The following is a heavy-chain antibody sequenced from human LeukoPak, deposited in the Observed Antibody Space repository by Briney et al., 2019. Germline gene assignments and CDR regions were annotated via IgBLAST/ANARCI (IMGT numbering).Heavy chain of an antibody. Sequence: GGSLRLSCAASGFTFDDYTMHWVRQAPGKGLEWVSVISWDGGATYYADSVKGRFTISRDNSKSSLYLQMNSLRTEDTALYYCAREYYDTSNYYSLDYWGQGTLVTVSS. J-gene: IGHJ4*02. CDR1: GFTFDDYT. D-gene: IGHD3-22*01. CDR2: ISWDGGAT. V-gene: IGHV3-43*01. CDR3: AREYYDTSNYYSLDY.